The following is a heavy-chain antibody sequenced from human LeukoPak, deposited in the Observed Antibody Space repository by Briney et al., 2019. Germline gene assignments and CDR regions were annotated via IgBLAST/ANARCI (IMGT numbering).Heavy chain of an antibody. CDR1: GGSISDYY. V-gene: IGHV4-59*08. D-gene: IGHD2-15*01. CDR3: ARVRVVAATHYYYYGMDV. CDR2: IYYSGST. Sequence: SESLSLTCTVSGGSISDYYWSWIRQPPGKGLEWIGYIYYSGSTNYNPSLKSRVTISVDTSKNQFSLKLSSVTAADTAVYYCARVRVVAATHYYYYGMDVWGQGTTVTVSS. J-gene: IGHJ6*02.